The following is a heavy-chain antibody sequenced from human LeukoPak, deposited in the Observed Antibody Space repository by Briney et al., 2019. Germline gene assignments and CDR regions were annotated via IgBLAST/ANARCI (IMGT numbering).Heavy chain of an antibody. CDR1: GGTFSSYA. Sequence: GASVKVSCKASGGTFSSYAISWVRQAPGQGLEWMGGIIPIFGTANYAQKFQGRVTITADESTSTAYMELSSLRSEDTAVYYCARGRRWGYCSSTSCYEGLYYYYYYMDVWGKGTTVTVSS. CDR2: IIPIFGTA. D-gene: IGHD2-2*01. J-gene: IGHJ6*03. V-gene: IGHV1-69*13. CDR3: ARGRRWGYCSSTSCYEGLYYYYYYMDV.